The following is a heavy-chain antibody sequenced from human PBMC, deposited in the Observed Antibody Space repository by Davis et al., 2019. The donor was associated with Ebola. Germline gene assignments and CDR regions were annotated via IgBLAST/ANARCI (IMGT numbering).Heavy chain of an antibody. CDR2: INTNTGNP. J-gene: IGHJ5*02. V-gene: IGHV7-4-1*02. Sequence: ASVKVSCKASGYTFTSYGISWVRQAPGQGLEWMGWINTNTGNPTYAQGFTGRFVFSLDTSGSTAYLQISSLKAEDTAVYYCARVDFGYNYDFWSGYYTRFDPWGQGTLVTVSS. CDR3: ARVDFGYNYDFWSGYYTRFDP. D-gene: IGHD3-3*01. CDR1: GYTFTSYG.